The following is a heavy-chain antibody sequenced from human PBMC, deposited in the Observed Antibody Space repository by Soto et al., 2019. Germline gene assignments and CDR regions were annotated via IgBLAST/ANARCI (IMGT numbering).Heavy chain of an antibody. CDR3: ARASYDCPIYYFDY. CDR1: GFTFSSYS. J-gene: IGHJ4*02. CDR2: SSSSTSTI. V-gene: IGHV3-48*02. D-gene: IGHD2-21*02. Sequence: EVQLVESGGSLVQPGGSLRLSCVASGFTFSSYSMNWVRQAPGKGLEWVSYSSSSTSTIYHADSVKGRFTISRDNAKNSLYLQMNSLRDEDKAVYYCARASYDCPIYYFDYWGQGTLVTVSS.